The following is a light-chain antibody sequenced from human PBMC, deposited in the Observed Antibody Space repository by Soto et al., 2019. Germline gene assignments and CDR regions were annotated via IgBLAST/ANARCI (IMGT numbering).Light chain of an antibody. CDR1: QSVSSSY. Sequence: EIVLTQSPGTLSLSPGERATLSCRASQSVSSSYLAWYQQKPGQAPRLLIYGASSRATGLPDRFSGSGSGTDFTLTISRLEPEDFAVYYCQQYGSSPLYTFGQGTKLAIK. CDR3: QQYGSSPLYT. V-gene: IGKV3-20*01. CDR2: GAS. J-gene: IGKJ2*01.